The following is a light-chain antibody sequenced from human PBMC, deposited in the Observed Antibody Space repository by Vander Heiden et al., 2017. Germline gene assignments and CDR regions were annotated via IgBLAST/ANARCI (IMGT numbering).Light chain of an antibody. CDR2: GAS. CDR1: QSITNY. V-gene: IGKV1-39*01. J-gene: IGKJ1*01. Sequence: DIQMTQSPSSLSASVGDRVTITCRASQSITNYLNWYQQKPGKAPKLLIYGASSLQSGVPSRFSGSGSRTDFTLTISTLQPEDYATYHCQQSYRTPWTFGQGTKVEIK. CDR3: QQSYRTPWT.